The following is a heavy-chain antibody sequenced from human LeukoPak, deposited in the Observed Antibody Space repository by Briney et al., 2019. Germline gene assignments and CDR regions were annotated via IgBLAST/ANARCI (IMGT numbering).Heavy chain of an antibody. CDR3: AKIYSSSWYVYFQH. J-gene: IGHJ1*01. CDR1: GFTFSSYW. Sequence: GGSLRLSCAASGFTFSSYWMHWVRQAPGKGLEWVSSISGSGGSTYYADSVKGRFTISRDNSKNTLYLQMNSLRAEDTAVYYCAKIYSSSWYVYFQHWGQGTLVTISS. D-gene: IGHD6-13*01. CDR2: ISGSGGST. V-gene: IGHV3-23*01.